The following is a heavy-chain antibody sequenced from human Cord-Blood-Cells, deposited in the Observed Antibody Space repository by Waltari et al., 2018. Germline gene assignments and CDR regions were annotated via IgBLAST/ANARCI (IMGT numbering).Heavy chain of an antibody. CDR3: ARRCSSTSCYFRVDY. J-gene: IGHJ4*02. CDR1: GGSINSSSYY. D-gene: IGHD2-2*01. CDR2: IYYSGST. V-gene: IGHV4-39*01. Sequence: QLQLQESGPGLVKPSETLSLTCTVSGGSINSSSYYWGWIRQPPGKGLEWSGSIYYSGSTYYNPSHKSRVTISIDTSKNQFSLKLSSVTAADTAVYYCARRCSSTSCYFRVDYWGQGTLVTVSS.